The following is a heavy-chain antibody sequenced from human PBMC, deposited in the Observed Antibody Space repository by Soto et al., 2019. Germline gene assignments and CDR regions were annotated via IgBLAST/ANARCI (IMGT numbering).Heavy chain of an antibody. Sequence: ASVKVSCKASGYTFTTYAMHWVRQAPGQRLEWMGWINAGNGNTKYSQKFQGRVTITRDTSASTAYMELSSLRSEDTAVYYCARAYYYGSGSYAFDYWGQGTLVTVSS. J-gene: IGHJ4*02. CDR1: GYTFTTYA. D-gene: IGHD3-10*01. V-gene: IGHV1-3*01. CDR2: INAGNGNT. CDR3: ARAYYYGSGSYAFDY.